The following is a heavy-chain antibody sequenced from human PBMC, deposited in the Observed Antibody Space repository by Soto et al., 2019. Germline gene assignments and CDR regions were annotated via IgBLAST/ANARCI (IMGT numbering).Heavy chain of an antibody. CDR1: GFTFSSYW. Sequence: GGSLRLSCAASGFTFSSYWMSWVRQAPGKGLEWVANIKQDGSEKYYVDSVKGRFTISRDNAKNSLYLQMNSLRAEDTAVYYCARDFGLTGEDYFDYWGQGTLVTVSS. V-gene: IGHV3-7*01. D-gene: IGHD7-27*01. J-gene: IGHJ4*02. CDR3: ARDFGLTGEDYFDY. CDR2: IKQDGSEK.